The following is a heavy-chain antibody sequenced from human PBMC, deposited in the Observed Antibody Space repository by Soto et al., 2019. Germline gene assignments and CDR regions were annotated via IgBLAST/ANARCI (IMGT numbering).Heavy chain of an antibody. V-gene: IGHV5-51*01. Sequence: GEALKISCEASGYSFTNYWDAWVRQMPGKGLEWMGIINPGDSDTRYSPSFQGQVTISADMSTSTAYLQWSSLKASDTAMYYFAGRYDFWSGYWGTPPRTDPSYFDYWGQGTLVTVSS. CDR1: GYSFTNYW. CDR2: INPGDSDT. CDR3: AGRYDFWSGYWGTPPRTDPSYFDY. J-gene: IGHJ4*02. D-gene: IGHD3-3*01.